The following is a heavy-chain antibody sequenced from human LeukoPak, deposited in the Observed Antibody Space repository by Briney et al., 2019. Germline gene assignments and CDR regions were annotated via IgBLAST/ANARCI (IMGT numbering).Heavy chain of an antibody. Sequence: ASVKVSCKASGYTFTSYGISWVRQAPGQGLEWMGWISAYNGNTNYAQKLQGRVTMTTDTSTNTAYMELRSLRSDDTAVYYCARDRGVYSGSKFDYWGQGTLVTVSS. CDR1: GYTFTSYG. J-gene: IGHJ4*02. D-gene: IGHD5-12*01. CDR3: ARDRGVYSGSKFDY. V-gene: IGHV1-18*01. CDR2: ISAYNGNT.